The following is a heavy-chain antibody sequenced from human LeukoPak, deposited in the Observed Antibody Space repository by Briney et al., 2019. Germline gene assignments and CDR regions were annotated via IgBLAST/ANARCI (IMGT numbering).Heavy chain of an antibody. CDR1: GFTFSNYW. D-gene: IGHD6-6*01. CDR3: ARVLAARPFDY. V-gene: IGHV3-74*01. Sequence: GGSLRLSCAASGFTFSNYWIHWVRQAPGKGPVWVSRINGDGSSTSYADSVKGRFTISRDNAKNTLYLQMNSLRVEDTAVYYCARVLAARPFDYWGQGTLVTVSS. J-gene: IGHJ4*02. CDR2: INGDGSST.